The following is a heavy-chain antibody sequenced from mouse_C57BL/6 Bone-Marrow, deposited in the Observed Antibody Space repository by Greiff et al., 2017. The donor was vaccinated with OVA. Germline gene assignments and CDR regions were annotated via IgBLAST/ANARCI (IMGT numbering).Heavy chain of an antibody. CDR2: IHPSDSDT. CDR1: GYTFTSYW. V-gene: IGHV1-74*01. D-gene: IGHD1-1*01. Sequence: QVQLQQPGAELVKPGASVKVSCKASGYTFTSYWMHWVKQRPGQGLEWIGRIHPSDSDTNYNQKFKAKATLTVDKSSSTAYMQLSSRTSEDSAVYYCASYCGSSYRGYFDVWGTGTTVTVSS. J-gene: IGHJ1*03. CDR3: ASYCGSSYRGYFDV.